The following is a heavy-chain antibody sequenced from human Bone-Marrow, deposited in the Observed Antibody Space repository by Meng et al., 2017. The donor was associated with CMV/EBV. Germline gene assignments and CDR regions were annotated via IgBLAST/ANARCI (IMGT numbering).Heavy chain of an antibody. CDR2: INPNSGGT. Sequence: ASVKVSCKASGYTFTGYYMHWVRQAPGQGLEWMGWINPNSGGTNYAQKFQGRVTMTRDTTISTAYMELSRLRSDDTDVYYCATGPIGGATQGYYGMDVWGQGTTVTVSS. D-gene: IGHD1-26*01. CDR3: ATGPIGGATQGYYGMDV. J-gene: IGHJ6*02. CDR1: GYTFTGYY. V-gene: IGHV1-2*02.